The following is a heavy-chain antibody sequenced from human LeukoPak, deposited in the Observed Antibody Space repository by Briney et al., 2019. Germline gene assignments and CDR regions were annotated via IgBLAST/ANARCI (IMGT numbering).Heavy chain of an antibody. V-gene: IGHV3-30*03. J-gene: IGHJ4*02. D-gene: IGHD3-10*01. Sequence: GGSLRLSCAASGFTFSSYGMHWVRQAPGKGLEWVAVTSSDLNVKLYADSVKGRFTISRDNSRSTLYLQMNSLRPEDTAIYYCAREGYYGSGSPPSLYFDYWGQGTLVTVSS. CDR1: GFTFSSYG. CDR3: AREGYYGSGSPPSLYFDY. CDR2: TSSDLNVK.